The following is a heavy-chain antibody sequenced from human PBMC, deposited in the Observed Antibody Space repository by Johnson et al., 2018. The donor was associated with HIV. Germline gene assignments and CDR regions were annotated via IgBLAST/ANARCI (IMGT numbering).Heavy chain of an antibody. Sequence: QVQLVEFGGGVVQPGRSLRLSCAASGFTFSTYGMHWVRQAPGKGLEWVAVIWYDGSKKYYVESVQGRFTISRDNSKNTLYLQMNSRRAEDTAVYYCAKVLTPRPRGDDAFDIWGQGTMVTVSS. V-gene: IGHV3-33*06. CDR3: AKVLTPRPRGDDAFDI. D-gene: IGHD4-23*01. CDR2: IWYDGSKK. CDR1: GFTFSTYG. J-gene: IGHJ3*02.